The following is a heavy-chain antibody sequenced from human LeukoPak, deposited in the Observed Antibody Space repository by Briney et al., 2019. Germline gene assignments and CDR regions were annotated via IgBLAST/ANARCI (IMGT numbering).Heavy chain of an antibody. D-gene: IGHD2-15*01. Sequence: GGSVRLPCAASGFHLSGFYVHWVSQASGRGLEWVGLIRNKPNSYTTVYAASVKGRFTISRDDSKNTAYLQMNSLKAEDTAVYYCTRQECSGGSCSYVDLCGQGTLVTVSS. J-gene: IGHJ4*02. V-gene: IGHV3-73*01. CDR1: GFHLSGFY. CDR2: IRNKPNSYTT. CDR3: TRQECSGGSCSYVDL.